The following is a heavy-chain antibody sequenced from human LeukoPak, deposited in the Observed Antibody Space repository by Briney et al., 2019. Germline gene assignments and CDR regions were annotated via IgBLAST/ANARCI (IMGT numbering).Heavy chain of an antibody. J-gene: IGHJ6*03. D-gene: IGHD6-19*01. CDR3: ERRAVAYYYYYYMDV. CDR1: GYTFTVYY. CDR2: INPNSGGT. Sequence: ASVTVSCKASGYTFTVYYMHWVRQAPGQGLEWMGWINPNSGGTNYAQNFQGRVSMTRDTSISKAYMELSRLRSEDRAVYYCERRAVAYYYYYYMDVWGKGTTVTVSS. V-gene: IGHV1-2*02.